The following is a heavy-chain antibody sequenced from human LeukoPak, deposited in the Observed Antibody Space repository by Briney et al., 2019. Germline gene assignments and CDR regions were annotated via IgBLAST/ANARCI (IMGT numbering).Heavy chain of an antibody. CDR1: GFTVSSNY. CDR2: IYSGGST. V-gene: IGHV3-53*01. CDR3: ASPIAAAGTGAFDI. Sequence: GGSLRLSCAASGFTVSSNYMSWVRQAPGKGLEWVSVIYSGGSTYYADSVKGRFTISRDNSKNTLYLQMNSLRAKDTAVYYCASPIAAAGTGAFDIWGQGTMVTVSS. J-gene: IGHJ3*02. D-gene: IGHD6-13*01.